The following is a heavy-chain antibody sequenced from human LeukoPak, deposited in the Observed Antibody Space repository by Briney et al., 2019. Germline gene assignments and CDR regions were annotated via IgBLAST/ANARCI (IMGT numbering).Heavy chain of an antibody. D-gene: IGHD3-22*01. CDR2: ISSSSSYI. Sequence: GGSLRLSCAASGVTFSSYSMNWVRQAPGKGLEWVSSISSSSSYIYYADSVKGRFTISRDNAKNSLYLQMNSQRAEDTAVYYCARDDSSGYYQDYWGQGTLVTVSS. J-gene: IGHJ4*02. CDR1: GVTFSSYS. CDR3: ARDDSSGYYQDY. V-gene: IGHV3-21*01.